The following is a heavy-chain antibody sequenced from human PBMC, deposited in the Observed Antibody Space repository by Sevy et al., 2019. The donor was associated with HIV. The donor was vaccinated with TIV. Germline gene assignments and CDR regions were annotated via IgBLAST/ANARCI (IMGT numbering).Heavy chain of an antibody. Sequence: SESLSLTCTVSYGSIIGYHWSWIRQPPGKTLEYVGYISYTGDTNSNPSVNSRVTMSVDTSKNQFSLKVTSVTAADTAVYYCARAPPVRSGDDSLNWFDPWGQGTLVTVSS. CDR3: ARAPPVRSGDDSLNWFDP. D-gene: IGHD5-12*01. CDR1: YGSIIGYH. V-gene: IGHV4-59*01. J-gene: IGHJ5*02. CDR2: ISYTGDT.